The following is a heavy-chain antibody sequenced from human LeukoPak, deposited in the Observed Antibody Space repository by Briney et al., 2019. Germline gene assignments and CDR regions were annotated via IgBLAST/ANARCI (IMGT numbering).Heavy chain of an antibody. J-gene: IGHJ4*02. V-gene: IGHV3-53*01. D-gene: IGHD3-3*01. Sequence: GGSLRLSCAVSGFSVSAHYMSWVRQAPGKGLECVSFLYTGGDTSYAGSVRGRFSISRDNSKNTVYLQMNGLRAEDTAVYYCARGPWSRGIFDYWGQGTLVTVSS. CDR2: LYTGGDT. CDR3: ARGPWSRGIFDY. CDR1: GFSVSAHY.